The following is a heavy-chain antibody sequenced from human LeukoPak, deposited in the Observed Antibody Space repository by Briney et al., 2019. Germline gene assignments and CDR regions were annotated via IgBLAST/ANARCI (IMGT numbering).Heavy chain of an antibody. D-gene: IGHD6-19*01. CDR3: ATKYSSGWYGGGYYYYMDV. CDR2: MNPNSGNT. J-gene: IGHJ6*03. CDR1: GYTFTSYD. Sequence: ASVKVSCKASGYTFTSYDINWVRQATGQGLEWMGWMNPNSGNTGYAQKFQGRVTITRNTSISTAYMELSSLRSEDTAVYYCATKYSSGWYGGGYYYYMDVWGKGTTVTVSS. V-gene: IGHV1-8*01.